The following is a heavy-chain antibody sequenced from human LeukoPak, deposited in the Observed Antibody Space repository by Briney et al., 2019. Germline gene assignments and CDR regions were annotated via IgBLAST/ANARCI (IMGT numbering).Heavy chain of an antibody. CDR3: ARDGVYGGDYYFDY. CDR1: GGSISSSSYY. V-gene: IGHV4-39*07. CDR2: IYYSGST. J-gene: IGHJ4*02. D-gene: IGHD4-23*01. Sequence: SETLSLTCTVSGGSISSSSYYWGWIRQPPGKGLEWIGSIYYSGSTYYNPSLKSRVTISVDTSKNQFSLKLSSVTAADTAVYYCARDGVYGGDYYFDYWGQGTLVTVSS.